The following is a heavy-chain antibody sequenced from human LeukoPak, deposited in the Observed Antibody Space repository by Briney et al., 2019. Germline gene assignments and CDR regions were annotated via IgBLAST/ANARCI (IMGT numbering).Heavy chain of an antibody. D-gene: IGHD4-17*01. CDR1: GGSISSGSYY. J-gene: IGHJ6*03. CDR3: AREGYGDTSYYYYYMDV. V-gene: IGHV4-61*02. CDR2: IYTSGST. Sequence: MPSETLSLTCTVSGGSISSGSYYWSWIRQPAGKGLEWIGRIYTSGSTNYNPSLKSRVTISVDTSKNQFSLKLSSVTAADTAVYYCAREGYGDTSYYYYYMDVWGKGTTVTISS.